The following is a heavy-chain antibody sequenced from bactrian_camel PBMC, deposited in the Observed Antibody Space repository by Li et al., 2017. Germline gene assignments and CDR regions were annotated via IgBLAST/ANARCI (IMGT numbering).Heavy chain of an antibody. J-gene: IGHJ6*01. D-gene: IGHD1*01. V-gene: IGHV3S1*01. Sequence: HVQLVESGGGSVQAGGSLRLSCTASGYTETAYSMGWFRQAPGKDREGVATMYTGGGRQYYADSVKGRFNISQDNAKKMLYLQMNRLKPEDTAMYYCAADSDPFCHPRNMDWASFGYWGQGTQVTVS. CDR3: AADSDPFCHPRNMDWASFGY. CDR2: MYTGGGRQ. CDR1: GYTETAYS.